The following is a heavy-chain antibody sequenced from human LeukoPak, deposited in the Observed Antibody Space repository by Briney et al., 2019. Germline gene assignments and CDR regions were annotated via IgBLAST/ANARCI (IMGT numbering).Heavy chain of an antibody. Sequence: ILLGGSLRLSCAASGFTVSSIHMVWVRQAPGKGLEWVSVTYTGGNSYYADSVKGRFIISRDISKNTQYLQMNSLRAEDSALYYCARGGRGSAAVVAPRSFDIWGQGTMVTVSS. J-gene: IGHJ3*02. V-gene: IGHV3-53*01. CDR2: TYTGGNS. CDR3: ARGGRGSAAVVAPRSFDI. D-gene: IGHD3-22*01. CDR1: GFTVSSIH.